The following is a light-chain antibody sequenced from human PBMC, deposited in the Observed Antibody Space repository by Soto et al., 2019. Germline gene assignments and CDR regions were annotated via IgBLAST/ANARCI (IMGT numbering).Light chain of an antibody. CDR2: ANT. V-gene: IGLV1-40*01. CDR1: SSNIGAGYD. J-gene: IGLJ2*01. Sequence: QSVLTQPPSVSGAPGQSITVSCTGSSSNIGAGYDVNWYQQLPGTAPKLLIYANTNRPSGVPDRFSGSRSGTSASLAITGLQAEDEADYYCQSYDSSLRGSVFGGGTKLTVL. CDR3: QSYDSSLRGSV.